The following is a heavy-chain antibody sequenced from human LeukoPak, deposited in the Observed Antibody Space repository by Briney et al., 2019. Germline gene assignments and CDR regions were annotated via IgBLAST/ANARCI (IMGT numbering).Heavy chain of an antibody. CDR1: GFTFRSAW. J-gene: IGHJ4*02. CDR2: IKSKNNGGTA. V-gene: IGHV3-15*01. D-gene: IGHD3-10*01. CDR3: TTGYTGGEGY. Sequence: GGSLRLSCAASGFAASGFTFRSAWMSWVRQTPGKGLEWVGRIKSKNNGGTADYAAPVKGRFTFSRDDSKNTLYLQMNSLKIEDTAVCYCTTGYTGGEGYWGQGTLVTVSS.